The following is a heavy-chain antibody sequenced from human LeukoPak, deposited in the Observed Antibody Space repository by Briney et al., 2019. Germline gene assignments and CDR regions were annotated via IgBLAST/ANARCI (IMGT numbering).Heavy chain of an antibody. CDR3: ARDLCSSTSCQDAFDI. D-gene: IGHD2-2*01. CDR1: GFTFSSYS. J-gene: IGHJ3*02. CDR2: ISSSSSHI. Sequence: GGSLRLSCAASGFTFSSYSMNWVRQAPGKGLEWVSSISSSSSHIYYADSVKGRFTISRDNAKNSLYLQMNGLRAEDTAVYYCARDLCSSTSCQDAFDIWGQGTMVTVSS. V-gene: IGHV3-21*01.